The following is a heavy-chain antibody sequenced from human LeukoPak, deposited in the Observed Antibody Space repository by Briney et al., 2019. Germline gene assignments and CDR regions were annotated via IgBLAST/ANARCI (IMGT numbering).Heavy chain of an antibody. CDR1: GGTFSSYA. CDR2: IIPIFGTA. CDR3: AREGTASSWTPHFDY. V-gene: IGHV1-69*05. J-gene: IGHJ4*02. Sequence: GSSVKVSCKASGGTFSSYAISWVRQAPGQGLEWMGGIIPIFGTANYAQKFQGRVTITTDESTSTAYMELSSLRSEDTAVYYCAREGTASSWTPHFDYWGQGTLVTVSS. D-gene: IGHD6-13*01.